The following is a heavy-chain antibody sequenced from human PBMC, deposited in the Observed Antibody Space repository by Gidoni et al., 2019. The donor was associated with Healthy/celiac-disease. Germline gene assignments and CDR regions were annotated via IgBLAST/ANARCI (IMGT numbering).Heavy chain of an antibody. D-gene: IGHD3-22*01. V-gene: IGHV3-33*01. CDR1: GFTFSSYG. CDR3: ARSYYYDSSGDDAFDI. J-gene: IGHJ3*02. Sequence: QVQLVESGGGVVQPGRSLRLSCAASGFTFSSYGMHWVRQDPGKGLEWVAVIWYDGSNKYYADSVKGRFTISRDNSKNTLYLQMNSLRAEDTAVYYCARSYYYDSSGDDAFDIWGQGTMVTVSS. CDR2: IWYDGSNK.